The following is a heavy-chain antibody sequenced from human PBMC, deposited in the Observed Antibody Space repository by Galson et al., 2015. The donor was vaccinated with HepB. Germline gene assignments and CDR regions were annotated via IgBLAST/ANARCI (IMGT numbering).Heavy chain of an antibody. V-gene: IGHV2-70*01. Sequence: PALVKPTQTLTLTCTFSGFSLGTHGMCVSWLRQPPGKPLEWLALIDWDEDKYYSTSLKTRLTISKDTSKNQVVLTMTNLDPVDTATYYCARIADGAAAAKGGLDSWGQGTLVTVSS. CDR3: ARIADGAAAAKGGLDS. J-gene: IGHJ4*02. D-gene: IGHD6-13*01. CDR1: GFSLGTHGMC. CDR2: IDWDEDK.